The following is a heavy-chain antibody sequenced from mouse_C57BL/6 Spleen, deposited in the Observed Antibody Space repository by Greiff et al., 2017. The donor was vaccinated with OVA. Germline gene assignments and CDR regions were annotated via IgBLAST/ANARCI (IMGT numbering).Heavy chain of an antibody. CDR1: GYTFTDYE. CDR2: IDPETGGT. J-gene: IGHJ3*01. Sequence: QVQLQQSGAELVRPGASVTLSCKASGYTFTDYEMHWVKQTPVHGLEWIGAIDPETGGTAYNQKFKGKAILTADKSSSTAYMELRSLTSEDSAVYYCTSCRSPAWFAYWGQGTLVTVSA. CDR3: TSCRSPAWFAY. V-gene: IGHV1-15*01.